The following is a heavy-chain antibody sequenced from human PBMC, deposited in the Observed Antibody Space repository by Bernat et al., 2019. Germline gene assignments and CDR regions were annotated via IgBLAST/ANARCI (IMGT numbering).Heavy chain of an antibody. J-gene: IGHJ5*02. CDR1: GFTFSGSA. CDR2: ISSDGSTT. V-gene: IGHV3-74*01. CDR3: AREGSDTPYNWFDP. Sequence: EVQLVESGGGLVQPGGCLKLSCVASGFTFSGSAMHWVRQAPGKGLEWVSRISSDGSTTSYADSVKGRFTISRDNAKNTLFLQMNSLSAEDTAVYFCAREGSDTPYNWFDPWGQGTLVTVSS. D-gene: IGHD5-18*01.